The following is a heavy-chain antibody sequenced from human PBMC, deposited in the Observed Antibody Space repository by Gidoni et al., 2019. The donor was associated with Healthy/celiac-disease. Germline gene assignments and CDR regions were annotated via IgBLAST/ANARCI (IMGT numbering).Heavy chain of an antibody. J-gene: IGHJ3*02. D-gene: IGHD3-3*01. Sequence: QVQLVESGGGVVQPGRSLRLSCAASGFTFSSYGIHLVRPAPGKGLEWVAFIWYDGSNKYYADAVKGRFTISRDNSKNTLYLQMNSLRAEYTSVYYCARDPGGYSENAFDIWGQGTMVTVSS. CDR1: GFTFSSYG. CDR3: ARDPGGYSENAFDI. CDR2: IWYDGSNK. V-gene: IGHV3-33*01.